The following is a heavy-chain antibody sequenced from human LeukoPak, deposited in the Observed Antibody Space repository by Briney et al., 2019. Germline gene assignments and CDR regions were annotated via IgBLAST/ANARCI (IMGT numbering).Heavy chain of an antibody. CDR1: GFTFSSYS. D-gene: IGHD6-13*01. CDR2: ISSSSYV. J-gene: IGHJ4*02. CDR3: ARALGSSLDY. V-gene: IGHV3-21*01. Sequence: AGGSLRLSCAASGFTFSSYSMNWVRQAPGKGLEWVSSISSSSYVYYADSVKGRFTISRDKAKNSLYLQMNSLRAEDTAVYYCARALGSSLDYWGQGTLVTVS.